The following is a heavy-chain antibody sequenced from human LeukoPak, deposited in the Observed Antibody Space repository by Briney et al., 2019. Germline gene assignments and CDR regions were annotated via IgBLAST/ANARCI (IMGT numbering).Heavy chain of an antibody. CDR3: ARGLLVRKTDPGAFDI. D-gene: IGHD6-19*01. CDR1: GFAFSSSS. V-gene: IGHV3-48*04. Sequence: GGSLRLSCAASGFAFSSSSMNWVRQAPGKGLEWISYISSDSNIIYYADSVKGRFTISRDNAKNALYLQMNSLRAEDTAVYYCARGLLVRKTDPGAFDIWGQGTMVTVSS. CDR2: ISSDSNII. J-gene: IGHJ3*02.